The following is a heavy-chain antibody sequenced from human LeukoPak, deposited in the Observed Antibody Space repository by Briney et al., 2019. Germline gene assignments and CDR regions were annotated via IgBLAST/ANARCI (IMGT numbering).Heavy chain of an antibody. Sequence: PGGSLRLSCAASEFTFSSYDMHWVRQATGKGLEWVSAIGTAGDTYYPGSVKGRFTISRENAKNSLYLQMNSLRAGDTAVYYCARGGWGAVPAAIGYWGQGTLVTVSS. J-gene: IGHJ4*02. D-gene: IGHD2-2*01. CDR1: EFTFSSYD. V-gene: IGHV3-13*01. CDR3: ARGGWGAVPAAIGY. CDR2: IGTAGDT.